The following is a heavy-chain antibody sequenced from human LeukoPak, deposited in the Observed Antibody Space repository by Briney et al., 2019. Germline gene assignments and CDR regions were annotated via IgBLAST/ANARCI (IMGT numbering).Heavy chain of an antibody. J-gene: IGHJ4*02. V-gene: IGHV3-33*08. CDR3: ARSQSSSLIDY. CDR1: GFTFSGSA. Sequence: GGSLRLSCAASGFTFSGSAMHWVRQAPGKGLEWVAVIWYDGSSKDYADSVKGRFTLSRDNSKNTLYLQMNSLTVEDTAVYYCARSQSSSLIDYWGQGTLVTVSS. D-gene: IGHD6-13*01. CDR2: IWYDGSSK.